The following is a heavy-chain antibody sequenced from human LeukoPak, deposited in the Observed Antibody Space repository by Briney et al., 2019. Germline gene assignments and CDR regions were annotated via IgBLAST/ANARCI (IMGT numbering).Heavy chain of an antibody. CDR1: GGSISGSSYY. Sequence: PSETLSLTCTVSGGSISGSSYYWGWIRQPPGKGLEWIGSIYYSGSTYYNPSLKSRVTISVDTSKNQFSLKLSSVTAADTAVYYCARQALTGWFDPWGQGTLVTVSS. CDR3: ARQALTGWFDP. J-gene: IGHJ5*02. CDR2: IYYSGST. D-gene: IGHD3-16*01. V-gene: IGHV4-39*01.